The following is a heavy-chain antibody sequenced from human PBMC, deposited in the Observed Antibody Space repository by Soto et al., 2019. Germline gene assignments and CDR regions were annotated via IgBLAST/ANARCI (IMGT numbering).Heavy chain of an antibody. J-gene: IGHJ3*02. D-gene: IGHD1-7*01. CDR3: ARRLGTSRDAFDI. CDR1: GGTFSSYA. Sequence: ASVKVSCKASGGTFSSYAISWVRQAPGQGLEWMGGIIPIFGTASYAQKFQGRVTITADKSTSTAYMELSSLRSEDTAVYYCARRLGTSRDAFDIWGQGTMVTVSS. CDR2: IIPIFGTA. V-gene: IGHV1-69*06.